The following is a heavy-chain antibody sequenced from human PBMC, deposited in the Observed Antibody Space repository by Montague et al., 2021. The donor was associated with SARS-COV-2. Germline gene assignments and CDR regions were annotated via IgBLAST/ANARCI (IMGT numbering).Heavy chain of an antibody. Sequence: SETLSLTCAVSGGSFSGFYWSWVRRPPGKGLEWIGEISQSGNTKYNPSLQSRVSISLDTSRNQFSLKVSSVTAADTAIYYCARLGDGIVPSPILGLGPYYSFYYMDVWGKGTTVTVSS. V-gene: IGHV4-34*01. J-gene: IGHJ6*03. CDR2: ISQSGNT. CDR1: GGSFSGFY. CDR3: ARLGDGIVPSPILGLGPYYSFYYMDV. D-gene: IGHD2-2*02.